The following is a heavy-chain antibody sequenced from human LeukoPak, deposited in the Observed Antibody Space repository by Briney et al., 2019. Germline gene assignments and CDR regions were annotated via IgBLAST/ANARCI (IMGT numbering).Heavy chain of an antibody. CDR2: IYTSGST. J-gene: IGHJ4*02. Sequence: SETLSLTCTVSGGSISSYYWSWIRQPAGKGLEWIGRIYTSGSTNYNPSLKSRVTISVDTSKNQFSLKLSSVTAADTAVYYCALLGPYYYDSSGYYQETFDYWGQGTLVTVSS. CDR1: GGSISSYY. D-gene: IGHD3-22*01. CDR3: ALLGPYYYDSSGYYQETFDY. V-gene: IGHV4-4*07.